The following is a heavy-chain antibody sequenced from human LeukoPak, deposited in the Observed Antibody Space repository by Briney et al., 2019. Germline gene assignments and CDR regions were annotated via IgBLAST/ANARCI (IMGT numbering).Heavy chain of an antibody. J-gene: IGHJ4*02. D-gene: IGHD5-24*01. V-gene: IGHV3-21*01. CDR2: ISSGSSYI. CDR1: GFTFSSYD. Sequence: GGSLRVSCAASGFTFSSYDMHWVRQARGKGLEWVSAISSGSSYIYYADSMKGRFTISRDNAENSLYLQMNSLRAEDTAVYFCARGEEKATITGLDSWGQGTLVTVSS. CDR3: ARGEEKATITGLDS.